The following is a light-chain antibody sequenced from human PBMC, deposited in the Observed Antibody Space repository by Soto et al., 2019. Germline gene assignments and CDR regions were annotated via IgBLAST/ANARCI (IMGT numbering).Light chain of an antibody. V-gene: IGKV3-20*01. CDR3: QQYGSSPIT. Sequence: EIVLTQSPATLSLSPGERATLSCRASQSLSSSYLAWYQQKPGQAPRLLIHGASSRATGIPDRISGSGSGTDFTLTISRLEPEDFAVYYCQQYGSSPITFGQGTRLEIK. CDR1: QSLSSSY. CDR2: GAS. J-gene: IGKJ5*01.